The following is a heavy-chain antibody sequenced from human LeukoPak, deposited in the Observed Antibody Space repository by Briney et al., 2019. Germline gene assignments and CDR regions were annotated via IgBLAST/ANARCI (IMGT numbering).Heavy chain of an antibody. J-gene: IGHJ3*02. Sequence: KPGGSLRLSCAASGFTFSSYSMNWVRQAPGKGLEWVSSISSSSSYIYYADSVKGRFTISRDNAKNSLYLQMNSLRAEDTAVYYCAKLTYCGGDCYPPSQKDAFDIWGQGTMVTVSS. CDR3: AKLTYCGGDCYPPSQKDAFDI. V-gene: IGHV3-21*01. D-gene: IGHD2-21*02. CDR2: ISSSSSYI. CDR1: GFTFSSYS.